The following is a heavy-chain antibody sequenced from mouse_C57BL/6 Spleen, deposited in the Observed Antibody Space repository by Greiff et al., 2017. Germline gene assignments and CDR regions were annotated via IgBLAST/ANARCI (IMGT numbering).Heavy chain of an antibody. V-gene: IGHV1-22*01. CDR2: INPNNGGT. J-gene: IGHJ1*03. D-gene: IGHD1-1*01. CDR3: ARDYYGSSHWYFDV. CDR1: GYTFTDYN. Sequence: EVQLQQSGPELVKPGASVKMSCKASGYTFTDYNMHWVKQSHGKSLEWIGYINPNNGGTSYNQKFKGKATLTVNKSSSTAYMELRSLTSVDSAVYYCARDYYGSSHWYFDVWGTGTTVTVSS.